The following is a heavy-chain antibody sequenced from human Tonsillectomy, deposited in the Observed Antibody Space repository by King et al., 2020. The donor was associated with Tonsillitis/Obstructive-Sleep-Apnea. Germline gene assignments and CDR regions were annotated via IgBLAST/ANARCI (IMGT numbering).Heavy chain of an antibody. CDR2: VYYNGIT. J-gene: IGHJ6*03. V-gene: IGHV4-39*01. D-gene: IGHD6-6*01. CDR1: GGSVSSSTYY. Sequence: LQLQESGPGLVKPSETLSLTCTVSGGSVSSSTYYWGWIRQPPGKGLEWIGTVYYNGITYYNPSLKSRATVSVDTSTNQFSLKLSSVTAADTAVYYCVRHPPHCSSYYYYYMDVWGKGTAVTVSS. CDR3: VRHPPHCSSYYYYYMDV.